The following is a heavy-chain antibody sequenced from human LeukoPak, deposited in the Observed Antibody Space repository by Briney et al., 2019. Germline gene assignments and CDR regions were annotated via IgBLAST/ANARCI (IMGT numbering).Heavy chain of an antibody. CDR2: IHYSGTT. CDR1: GDSISSHY. V-gene: IGHV4-59*08. Sequence: NTSETLSLTCSVPGDSISSHYWSWIRQPPGKGLEWVGYIHYSGTTNYNPSLKSRLTLSVDTSKNEFSLRLNSVTAADTAVYYCARLARMTLVRGQSYYYHSMDVWGQGTTVTVSS. D-gene: IGHD3-10*01. J-gene: IGHJ6*03. CDR3: ARLARMTLVRGQSYYYHSMDV.